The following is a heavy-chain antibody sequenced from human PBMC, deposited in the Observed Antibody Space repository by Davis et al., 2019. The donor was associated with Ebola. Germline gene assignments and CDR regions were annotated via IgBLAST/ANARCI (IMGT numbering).Heavy chain of an antibody. CDR3: ARDDIVVVPAAIGRWFDP. V-gene: IGHV4-30-2*01. CDR1: GGSISSGGYS. CDR2: IHHSGNT. D-gene: IGHD2-2*02. J-gene: IGHJ5*02. Sequence: SETLSLTCAVSGGSISSGGYSWSWIRQPPGKGLEWLGYIHHSGNTYYNPSLKSRVTISVDRSKNQFSLKLSSVTAADTAVYYCARDDIVVVPAAIGRWFDPWGQGTLVTVSS.